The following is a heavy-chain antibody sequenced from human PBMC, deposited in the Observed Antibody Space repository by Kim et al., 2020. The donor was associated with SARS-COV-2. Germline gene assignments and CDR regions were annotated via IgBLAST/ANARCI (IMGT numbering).Heavy chain of an antibody. D-gene: IGHD6-19*01. CDR1: GGSISSSSYY. CDR2: IYYSGST. J-gene: IGHJ6*02. V-gene: IGHV4-39*01. Sequence: SETLSLTCTVSGGSISSSSYYWGWIRQPPGKGLEWIGSIYYSGSTYYNPSLKSRVTISVDTSKNQFSLKLSSVTAADTAVYYCARPAAVAGTWGNPYGMDVWGQGTTVTVSS. CDR3: ARPAAVAGTWGNPYGMDV.